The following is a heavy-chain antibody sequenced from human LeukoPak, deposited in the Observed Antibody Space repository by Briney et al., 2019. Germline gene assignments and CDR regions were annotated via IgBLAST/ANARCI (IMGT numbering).Heavy chain of an antibody. Sequence: SETLSLTCTVSGGSISSYYWSWIRQPPGKGLEWIGYIYYSGSTNYNPSLKSRVTILVDTSKNQFSLKLSSVTAADTAVYYCARGREYSSSWEYYFDYWGQGTLVTVSS. CDR2: IYYSGST. D-gene: IGHD6-13*01. J-gene: IGHJ4*02. CDR3: ARGREYSSSWEYYFDY. V-gene: IGHV4-59*01. CDR1: GGSISSYY.